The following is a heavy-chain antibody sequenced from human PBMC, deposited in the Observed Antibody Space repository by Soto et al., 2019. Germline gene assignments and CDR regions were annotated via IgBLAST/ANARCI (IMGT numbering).Heavy chain of an antibody. V-gene: IGHV3-48*01. D-gene: IGHD6-13*01. Sequence: GGSLRLSCAASGFTFSSYSMNWVRQAPGKGLEWVSYISSSSSTIYYADSVKGRFTISRDNAKNSLYLQMNSLRAEDTAVYYCARHPERIAQIGWFDPWGQGTPVTVSS. J-gene: IGHJ5*02. CDR2: ISSSSSTI. CDR1: GFTFSSYS. CDR3: ARHPERIAQIGWFDP.